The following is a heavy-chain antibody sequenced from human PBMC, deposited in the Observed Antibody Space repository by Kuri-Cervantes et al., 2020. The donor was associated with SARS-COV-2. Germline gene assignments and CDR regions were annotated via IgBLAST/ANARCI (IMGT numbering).Heavy chain of an antibody. Sequence: GESLKISCAASGFTFSSYAMHWVRQAPGKGLEWVAVISYDGSNKYYADSVKGRFTISRDNSKNTLYLQMNSVRAEDTAVYYCARPQGYCSGGSRPDAFDIWGQGTMVTVSS. D-gene: IGHD2-15*01. CDR3: ARPQGYCSGGSRPDAFDI. CDR1: GFTFSSYA. J-gene: IGHJ3*02. V-gene: IGHV3-30-3*01. CDR2: ISYDGSNK.